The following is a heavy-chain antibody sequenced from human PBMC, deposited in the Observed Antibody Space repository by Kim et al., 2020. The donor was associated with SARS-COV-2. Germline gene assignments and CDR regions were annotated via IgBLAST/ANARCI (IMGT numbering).Heavy chain of an antibody. CDR3: AKGAMRQLVSRMSY. J-gene: IGHJ4*02. D-gene: IGHD6-13*01. V-gene: IGHV3-9*01. Sequence: GGSLRLSCAASGFTFDDYAMHWVRQAPGKGLEWVSGISWNSGSIGYADSVKGRFTISRDNAKNSLYLQMNSLRAEDTALYYCAKGAMRQLVSRMSYWGQGTLVTVSS. CDR1: GFTFDDYA. CDR2: ISWNSGSI.